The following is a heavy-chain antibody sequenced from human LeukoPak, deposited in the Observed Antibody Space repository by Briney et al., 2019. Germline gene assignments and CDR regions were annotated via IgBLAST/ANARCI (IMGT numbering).Heavy chain of an antibody. CDR2: IGGSSSTI. CDR1: GFTVSSNY. CDR3: ARDGSRYCSSTSCYSGYYYYGMDV. J-gene: IGHJ6*02. D-gene: IGHD2-2*02. Sequence: GGSLRLSCAASGFTVSSNYMSWVRQAPGKGLEWVSYIGGSSSTIYYADSVKGRFTISRDNAKNSLYLQMNSLRAEDTAVYYCARDGSRYCSSTSCYSGYYYYGMDVWGQGTTVTVSS. V-gene: IGHV3-11*01.